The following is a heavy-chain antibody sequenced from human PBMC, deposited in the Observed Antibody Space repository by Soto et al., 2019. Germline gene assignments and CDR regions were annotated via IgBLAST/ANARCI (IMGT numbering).Heavy chain of an antibody. Sequence: QVQLQQWGAGLLKPSETLSLTCAVYGGSFSGYYWSWIRQPPGKGLEWIGEINHSGSTKYNPSLKSRVTILVDMSKKQISLRRSSVTAADTAVYYCARGPVHSSGWYGLDYWGQGTLVNVSS. D-gene: IGHD6-19*01. CDR2: INHSGST. V-gene: IGHV4-34*01. CDR3: ARGPVHSSGWYGLDY. CDR1: GGSFSGYY. J-gene: IGHJ4*02.